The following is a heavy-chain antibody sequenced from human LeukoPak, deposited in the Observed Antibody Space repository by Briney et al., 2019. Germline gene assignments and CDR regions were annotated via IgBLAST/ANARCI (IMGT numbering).Heavy chain of an antibody. CDR1: GGSISSSSYY. D-gene: IGHD6-6*01. CDR2: IYYSGST. J-gene: IGHJ5*02. V-gene: IGHV4-39*01. Sequence: SETLSLTCTVSGGSISSSSYYWGWIRQPPGKGLEWIGSIYYSGSTYYYPSLKSRVTISVDTSKNQFSLKLSSVTAADTAVYYCARPSGSEYVGGFDPWGQGTLVTVSS. CDR3: ARPSGSEYVGGFDP.